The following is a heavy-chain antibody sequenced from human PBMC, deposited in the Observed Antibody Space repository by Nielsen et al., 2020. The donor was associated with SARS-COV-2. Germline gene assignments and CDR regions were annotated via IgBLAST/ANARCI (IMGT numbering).Heavy chain of an antibody. D-gene: IGHD1-1*01. V-gene: IGHV4-39*07. Sequence: SETLSLTCTVSGGSISSSSYYWGWIRQPPGKGLEWIGSIYYSGSTYYNPSLESRVTISADKTKNQFSLKLTSMTAADTAVYYCATLTTGTTGVDYWGQGILVTVSS. CDR1: GGSISSSSYY. CDR2: IYYSGST. CDR3: ATLTTGTTGVDY. J-gene: IGHJ4*02.